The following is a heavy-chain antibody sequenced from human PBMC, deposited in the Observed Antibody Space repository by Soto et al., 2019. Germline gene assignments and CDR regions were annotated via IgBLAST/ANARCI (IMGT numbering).Heavy chain of an antibody. Sequence: ASVKVSCKASGYTFTSFGFIWVRQAPGQGLEWMGWISAYNGNTNYAQKLQGRVTMTTDTSTTTAYMELRSLRSDDTAVYYCAREYNWNLDYWGQGTLVTVSS. V-gene: IGHV1-18*01. D-gene: IGHD1-20*01. CDR2: ISAYNGNT. J-gene: IGHJ4*02. CDR1: GYTFTSFG. CDR3: AREYNWNLDY.